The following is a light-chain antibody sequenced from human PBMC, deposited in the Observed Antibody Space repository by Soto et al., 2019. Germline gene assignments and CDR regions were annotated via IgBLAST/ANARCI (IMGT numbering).Light chain of an antibody. CDR2: KAS. CDR3: QQYNSYSEWT. Sequence: DIQMTQSPSTLSASVGDRVTITCRASQSISPWLAWYQQKPGKAPKLLIYKASSLESGVPSRFSGSGSGTEFPLTLSSLQPDEFATYYCQQYNSYSEWTFGRGTKVAI. CDR1: QSISPW. J-gene: IGKJ1*01. V-gene: IGKV1-5*03.